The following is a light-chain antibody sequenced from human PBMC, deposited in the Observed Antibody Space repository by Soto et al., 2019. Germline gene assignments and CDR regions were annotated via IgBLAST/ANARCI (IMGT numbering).Light chain of an antibody. CDR3: QQRSTWPFT. J-gene: IGKJ3*01. V-gene: IGKV3-11*01. CDR1: QSVSSY. CDR2: DAS. Sequence: EIVLTQSPATLSLSPGEGATLSCRASQSVSSYLAWYQQKPGQAPRLLIHDASDRATGIPARFSGSGSGTDFTLTISSLEPEDLAVYYCQQRSTWPFTFGPGTKV.